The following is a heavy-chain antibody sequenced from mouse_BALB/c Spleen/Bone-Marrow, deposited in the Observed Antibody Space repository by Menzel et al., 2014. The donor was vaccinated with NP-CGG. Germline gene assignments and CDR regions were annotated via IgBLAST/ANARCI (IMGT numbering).Heavy chain of an antibody. Sequence: QVQLKHSGPELAKPGASVKMSCKASGYTFTDTWIHWIKQRPGQGLEWIGYINPSTGYAEYNQNFKDKATLTVDKSSSTAYMQLSSLTSEDSAVYYCARDNWGQGTTLTVSS. V-gene: IGHV1-7*01. CDR3: ARDN. CDR1: GYTFTDTW. CDR2: INPSTGYA. J-gene: IGHJ2*01.